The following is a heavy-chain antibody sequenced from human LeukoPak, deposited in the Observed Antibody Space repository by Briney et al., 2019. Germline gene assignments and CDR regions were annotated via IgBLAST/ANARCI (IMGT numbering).Heavy chain of an antibody. V-gene: IGHV1-2*02. Sequence: ASVKVSCKASGYTFTGYYMHWVRQAPGQGLEWMGWIKPNSGDTKYAQKFQGRVTMTRDTSISTVYMELSRLRFDDTAVYYCVTGGNILYYYMDVWGKGTTVTVSS. J-gene: IGHJ6*03. D-gene: IGHD2-8*02. CDR1: GYTFTGYY. CDR2: IKPNSGDT. CDR3: VTGGNILYYYMDV.